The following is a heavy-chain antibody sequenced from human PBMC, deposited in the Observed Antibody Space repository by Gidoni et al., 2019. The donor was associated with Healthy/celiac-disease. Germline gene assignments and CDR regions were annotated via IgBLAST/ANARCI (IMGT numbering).Heavy chain of an antibody. D-gene: IGHD6-6*01. J-gene: IGHJ6*03. CDR3: AKVRAAQNYYYYYYMDV. CDR1: GFTFSSYG. Sequence: QVQLVESGGGVVQPGGSLRLSCAASGFTFSSYGMHWVRQAPGKGLEWVAFIRYDGSNKYYADSVKGRFTISRDNSKNTLYLQMNSLRAEDTAVYYCAKVRAAQNYYYYYYMDVWGKGTTVTVSS. V-gene: IGHV3-30*02. CDR2: IRYDGSNK.